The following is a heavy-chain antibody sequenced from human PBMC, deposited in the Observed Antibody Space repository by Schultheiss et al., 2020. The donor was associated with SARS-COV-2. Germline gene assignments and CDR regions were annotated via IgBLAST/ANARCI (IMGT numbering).Heavy chain of an antibody. CDR1: GFSVSGSY. CDR2: IFPTGTT. CDR3: ARDPGAPNGMDV. D-gene: IGHD3-10*01. Sequence: GGSLRLSCVASGFSVSGSYMSWVRQAPGKGLEYVSVIFPTGTTYYADSVNGRFTISRDNSENTLYLQMNSLRADDTAVYYCARDPGAPNGMDVWGQGTTVTVSS. V-gene: IGHV3-66*01. J-gene: IGHJ6*02.